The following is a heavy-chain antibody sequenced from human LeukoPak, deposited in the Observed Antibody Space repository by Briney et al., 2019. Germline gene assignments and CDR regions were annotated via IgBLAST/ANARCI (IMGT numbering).Heavy chain of an antibody. CDR1: GYTFTGNH. Sequence: ASVKVSCKASGYTFTGNHMHWVRQAPGQGLEWMGWINPNSGGTNYAQKFQGRVIMTRDTSVSTAYMELSRLGSDDTAVYYCARGGSTDSIHSCGGNCYFLDYWGQGTLVSVSS. D-gene: IGHD2-21*02. V-gene: IGHV1-2*02. J-gene: IGHJ4*02. CDR3: ARGGSTDSIHSCGGNCYFLDY. CDR2: INPNSGGT.